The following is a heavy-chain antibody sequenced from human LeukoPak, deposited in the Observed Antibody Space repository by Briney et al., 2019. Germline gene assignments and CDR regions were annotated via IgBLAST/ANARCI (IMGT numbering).Heavy chain of an antibody. V-gene: IGHV4-39*07. Sequence: SETLSLTCTVSGGSISGTSYYWGWIRQPPGKGLEWLGSIYYSGSTNYNPSLKSRVTISVDTSKNQFSLKLSSVTAADTAVYYCARGGIGAAGPVGYWGQGTLVTVSS. CDR1: GGSISGTSYY. J-gene: IGHJ4*02. CDR2: IYYSGST. CDR3: ARGGIGAAGPVGY. D-gene: IGHD6-13*01.